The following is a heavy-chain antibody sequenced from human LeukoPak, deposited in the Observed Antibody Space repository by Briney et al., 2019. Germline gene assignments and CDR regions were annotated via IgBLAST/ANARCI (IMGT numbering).Heavy chain of an antibody. CDR3: ARSLDAAAGLANFDY. CDR2: ISAYNGNT. V-gene: IGHV1-18*01. Sequence: ASVKVSCKVSGYTLTELSMHWVRQAPGKGLEWMGWISAYNGNTNYAQKLQGRVTMTTDTSTSTAYMELRNLRYDDTAVYYCARSLDAAAGLANFDYWGQGTRVTVSS. D-gene: IGHD6-25*01. CDR1: GYTLTELS. J-gene: IGHJ4*02.